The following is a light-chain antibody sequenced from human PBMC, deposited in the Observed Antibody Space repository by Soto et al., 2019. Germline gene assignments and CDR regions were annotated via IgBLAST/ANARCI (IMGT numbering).Light chain of an antibody. CDR3: QQYGSSLGGT. CDR2: AAS. Sequence: EIVLTQSPATLSLSPGERATLSCRASQNISVYLAWSRQKPGQAPRLLIYAASNRATGIPARFSGSGSGTDFTLTISRLEPEDFAVYYCQQYGSSLGGTFGGGTKVDIK. J-gene: IGKJ4*01. V-gene: IGKV3-20*01. CDR1: QNISVY.